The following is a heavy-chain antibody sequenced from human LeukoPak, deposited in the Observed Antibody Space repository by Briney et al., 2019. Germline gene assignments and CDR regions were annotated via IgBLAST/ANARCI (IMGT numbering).Heavy chain of an antibody. CDR2: ISSSGSTI. Sequence: PGGSLRLSCAASGFTFSSYEMNWVRQAPGKGLEWVSYISSSGSTIYYADSVKGRFTISRDNAKNSLYLQMSSLRAEDTAVYYCARHYYGSGSYYRYNWFDPWGQGTLVTVSS. D-gene: IGHD3-10*01. J-gene: IGHJ5*02. CDR1: GFTFSSYE. CDR3: ARHYYGSGSYYRYNWFDP. V-gene: IGHV3-48*03.